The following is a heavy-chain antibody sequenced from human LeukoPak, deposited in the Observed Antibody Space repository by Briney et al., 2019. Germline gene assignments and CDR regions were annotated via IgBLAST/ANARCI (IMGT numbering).Heavy chain of an antibody. J-gene: IGHJ6*02. CDR3: TTVRGSGNFGLDV. V-gene: IGHV3-15*01. D-gene: IGHD3-16*01. CDR1: GFTVTNAW. Sequence: PGGSLRLSCAASGFTVTNAWMSWVRQAPGKGLEWVGRVKDKTDGGTTDYAAPVKGRFTISRDDSKNTLFLQMNSLETEDTAEYYCTTVRGSGNFGLDVWGQGTTVTVSS. CDR2: VKDKTDGGTT.